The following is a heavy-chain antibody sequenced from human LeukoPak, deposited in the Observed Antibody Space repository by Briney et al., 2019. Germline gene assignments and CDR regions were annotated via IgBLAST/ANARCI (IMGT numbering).Heavy chain of an antibody. Sequence: GGSLRLSCAASGFTFSSYWMRLVRQAPGKGLEWVANIKQDGSEKYYVDSVKGRFTISRDNAKNSLYLQMNSLRAEDTAVYYCARGGDSSSWLYDAFDIWGQGTMVTVSS. CDR2: IKQDGSEK. CDR3: ARGGDSSSWLYDAFDI. D-gene: IGHD6-13*01. CDR1: GFTFSSYW. J-gene: IGHJ3*02. V-gene: IGHV3-7*01.